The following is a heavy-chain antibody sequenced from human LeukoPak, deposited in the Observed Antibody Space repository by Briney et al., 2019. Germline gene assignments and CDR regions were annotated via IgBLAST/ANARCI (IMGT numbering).Heavy chain of an antibody. Sequence: GGSLRLSCAASGFTFSDYYMSWIRQAPGKGLEWVSYISSSGSTIYYADSVKGRFTISRDNAKNSLYLQMNSPRGEDTAVYYCARARPILRYSSGWYDFDYWGQGTLVTVSS. CDR2: ISSSGSTI. D-gene: IGHD6-19*01. J-gene: IGHJ4*02. CDR1: GFTFSDYY. V-gene: IGHV3-11*01. CDR3: ARARPILRYSSGWYDFDY.